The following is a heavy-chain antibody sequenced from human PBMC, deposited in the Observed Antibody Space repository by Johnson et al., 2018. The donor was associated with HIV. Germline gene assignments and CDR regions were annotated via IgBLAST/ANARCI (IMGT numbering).Heavy chain of an antibody. Sequence: VQLVESGGGLVQPGGSLRLSCAASGFSFINFGMSWVRQAPGKGLEWVATISGSGGSTYYADSVKGRFTISRDNSKNTLYLQMNSLRAEDTAVYYCAREATYYDYVWGSYAFDIWGQGTMVTVSS. CDR2: ISGSGGST. CDR1: GFSFINFG. V-gene: IGHV3-23*04. D-gene: IGHD3-16*01. CDR3: AREATYYDYVWGSYAFDI. J-gene: IGHJ3*02.